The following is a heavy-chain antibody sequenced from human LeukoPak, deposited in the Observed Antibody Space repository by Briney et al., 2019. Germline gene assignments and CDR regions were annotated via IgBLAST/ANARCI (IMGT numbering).Heavy chain of an antibody. Sequence: PSETLSLTCTVSGGSISSYYWSWLRQPPGKGLEYIGYTHYSGATNYNPSLKSRVTISLDTSGNQFSLKLSSVTAADTAVYYCARERFTGDAFDIWGQGTMVTVSS. J-gene: IGHJ3*02. V-gene: IGHV4-59*01. D-gene: IGHD3-16*01. CDR3: ARERFTGDAFDI. CDR2: THYSGAT. CDR1: GGSISSYY.